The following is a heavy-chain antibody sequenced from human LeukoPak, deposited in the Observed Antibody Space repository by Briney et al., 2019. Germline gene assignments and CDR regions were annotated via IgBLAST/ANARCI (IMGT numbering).Heavy chain of an antibody. D-gene: IGHD3-3*01. CDR2: FDPEDGET. Sequence: ASVKVSCKVSGYTLTELSMHWVRQAPGKGLEWMGGFDPEDGETIYAQKFQGRVTMTEDTSTDTAYMELSSLRSEDTAVYYCATVGVRLRFLEGNWFDPWGQGTLVTVSS. V-gene: IGHV1-24*01. J-gene: IGHJ5*02. CDR1: GYTLTELS. CDR3: ATVGVRLRFLEGNWFDP.